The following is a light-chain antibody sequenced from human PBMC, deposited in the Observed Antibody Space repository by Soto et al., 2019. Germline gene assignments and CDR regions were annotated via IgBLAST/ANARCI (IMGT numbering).Light chain of an antibody. Sequence: EIVLTQSPGTLSLSPGERATLTCRVSQSVNAGYLAWYQQKPGQAPRLLFCGVSNRAAGIPDRFSGSGSGTDFTLTISSLEPEDFAVYYCQVYGSSPRYTFGQGTKVEIK. CDR2: GVS. V-gene: IGKV3-20*01. CDR1: QSVNAGY. J-gene: IGKJ2*01. CDR3: QVYGSSPRYT.